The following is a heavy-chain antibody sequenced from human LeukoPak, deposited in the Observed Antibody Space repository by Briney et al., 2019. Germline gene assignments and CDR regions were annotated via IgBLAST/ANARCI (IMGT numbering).Heavy chain of an antibody. Sequence: PGGSLRLSCAASGFTFSSYWMSWVRQAPGKGLEWVANIKQDGSEKYYVDSVKGRFTISRDNAKNSLYLQMNSLRAEDTAVYYCARDKDSSSWYVTDYWGQGTLVTVSS. CDR2: IKQDGSEK. CDR1: GFTFSSYW. V-gene: IGHV3-7*01. CDR3: ARDKDSSSWYVTDY. J-gene: IGHJ4*02. D-gene: IGHD6-13*01.